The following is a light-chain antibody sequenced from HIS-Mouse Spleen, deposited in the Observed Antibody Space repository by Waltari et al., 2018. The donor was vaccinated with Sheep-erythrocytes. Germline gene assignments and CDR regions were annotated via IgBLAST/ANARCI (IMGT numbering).Light chain of an antibody. CDR2: GAS. J-gene: IGKJ1*01. Sequence: EIVLTQSTGTLSLSPGERATLSCRASQSVSSSYLAWYQQKPGQAPRLLIYGASSRATGIPDRFSGSVSGTVFTLTISRLEPEDFAVYYCQQYGRSRWTFGQGTKVEIK. CDR3: QQYGRSRWT. CDR1: QSVSSSY. V-gene: IGKV3-20*01.